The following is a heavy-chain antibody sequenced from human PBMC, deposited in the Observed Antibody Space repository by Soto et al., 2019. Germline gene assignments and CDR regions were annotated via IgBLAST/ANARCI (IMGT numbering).Heavy chain of an antibody. CDR3: ARVGPTGWFDP. CDR2: INTKTGGT. CDR1: GYSFTDYY. V-gene: IGHV1-2*02. J-gene: IGHJ5*02. Sequence: QVHLVQSGAEVKKPGASVKVSCKASGYSFTDYYMHWVRQAPGQGLEWMGWINTKTGGTNYAQRVQGRVTMTGDTSINTAYMELSRLRSDDTGVYYCARVGPTGWFDPWGQGTVVTVSS.